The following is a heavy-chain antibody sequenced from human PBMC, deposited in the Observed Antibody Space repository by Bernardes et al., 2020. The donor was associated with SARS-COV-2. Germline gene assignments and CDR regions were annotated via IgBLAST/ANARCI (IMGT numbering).Heavy chain of an antibody. V-gene: IGHV5-51*01. D-gene: IGHD3-22*01. J-gene: IGHJ4*02. Sequence: GESLKISCKGSGYSFTSYWIGWVRQMPGKGLEWMGIIYPGDSDTRYSPSFQGQVTISADKSISTAYLQWSSLKASDTAMYYCATHAGGRGYYDSSGYDLWVIDWGQGTLVTVSS. CDR3: ATHAGGRGYYDSSGYDLWVID. CDR1: GYSFTSYW. CDR2: IYPGDSDT.